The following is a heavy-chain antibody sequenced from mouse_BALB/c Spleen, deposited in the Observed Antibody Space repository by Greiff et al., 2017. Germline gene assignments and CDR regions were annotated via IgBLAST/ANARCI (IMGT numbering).Heavy chain of an antibody. J-gene: IGHJ1*01. CDR2: IYPGSGNT. V-gene: IGHV1-77*01. CDR3: ARSSWYFDV. CDR1: GYTFTDYY. Sequence: QVQLKESGAELARPGASVKLSCKASGYTFTDYYINWVKQRTGQGLEWIGEIYPGSGNTYYNEKFKGKATLTADKSSSTAYMQLSSLTSEDSAVYFCARSSWYFDVWGAGTTVTVSS.